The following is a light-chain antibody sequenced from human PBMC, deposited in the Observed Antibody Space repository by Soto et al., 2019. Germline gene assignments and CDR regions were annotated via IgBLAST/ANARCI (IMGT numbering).Light chain of an antibody. CDR2: DVS. J-gene: IGLJ1*01. Sequence: QSALTQPASVSGSPGQSITISCTGTSSDIGAYNYVPWYQHHPGKAPKLIIYDVSTRPSGVSDRFSASKSGNTASLTISGLQADDEADYYCSSYTSSNTEVFGTGTKVTVL. CDR3: SSYTSSNTEV. V-gene: IGLV2-14*03. CDR1: SSDIGAYNY.